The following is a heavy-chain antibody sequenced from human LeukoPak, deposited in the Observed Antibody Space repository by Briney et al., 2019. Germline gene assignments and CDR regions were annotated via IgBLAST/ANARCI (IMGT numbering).Heavy chain of an antibody. D-gene: IGHD3-16*01. Sequence: GGSLRLSCAASGFTFSSYGMHWVRQAPGKGLEWVAVIWYDGSNKYYADSVKGRFTISRDNSKNTLYLQINSLRAEDTAVYYCAKTLVGDRNYYYYMDVWGKGTTVTVSS. CDR3: AKTLVGDRNYYYYMDV. CDR1: GFTFSSYG. V-gene: IGHV3-33*06. J-gene: IGHJ6*03. CDR2: IWYDGSNK.